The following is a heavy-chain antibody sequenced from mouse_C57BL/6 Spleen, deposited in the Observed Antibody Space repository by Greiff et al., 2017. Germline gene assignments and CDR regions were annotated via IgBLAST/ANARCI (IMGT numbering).Heavy chain of an antibody. D-gene: IGHD2-10*02. Sequence: EVMLVESGGGLVQPGGSLSLSCAASGFTFTDYYMSWVRQPPGQALEWLGFIRNKANGYTNEYRAPVKGRFTISRANSQSILYLQKHALRAEDSATYYCARYPYGNYGMFAYWGQGTLVTVSA. CDR2: IRNKANGYTN. CDR1: GFTFTDYY. V-gene: IGHV7-3*01. J-gene: IGHJ3*01. CDR3: ARYPYGNYGMFAY.